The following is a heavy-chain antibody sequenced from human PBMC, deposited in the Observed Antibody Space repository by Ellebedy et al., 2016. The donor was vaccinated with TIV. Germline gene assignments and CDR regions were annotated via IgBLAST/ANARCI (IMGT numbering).Heavy chain of an antibody. J-gene: IGHJ4*02. V-gene: IGHV3-7*03. CDR1: GFTLSSYW. D-gene: IGHD6-13*01. CDR2: INQDGSEK. Sequence: GGSLRFSCAASGFTLSSYWMSWVRQAPGKGLEWVANINQDGSEKYYVDSVKGRFSISRDNAKNSLYLQMNSLRAEDTAVYYCARAVGGSSSLWGQGTLVTVSS. CDR3: ARAVGGSSSL.